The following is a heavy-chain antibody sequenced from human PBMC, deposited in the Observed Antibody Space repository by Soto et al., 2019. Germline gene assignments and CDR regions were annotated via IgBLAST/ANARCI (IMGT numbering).Heavy chain of an antibody. V-gene: IGHV3-30-3*01. Sequence: QVQLVESGGGVVQPGRSLRLSCAAAGFIFRNYAMHWVRQAPGKGLEWVAVISYDGSNKYYADSVKGRFTISRDNSKNTLYLQVNSLIGEDTAVYHCAREDYGTYHLDYWGQGTQVTVSS. CDR3: AREDYGTYHLDY. CDR2: ISYDGSNK. CDR1: GFIFRNYA. D-gene: IGHD4-17*01. J-gene: IGHJ4*02.